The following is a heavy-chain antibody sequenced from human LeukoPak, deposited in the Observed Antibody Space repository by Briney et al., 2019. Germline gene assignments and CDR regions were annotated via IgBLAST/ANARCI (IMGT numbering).Heavy chain of an antibody. CDR3: ARDRYLRYYDSSGYYYDY. V-gene: IGHV1-2*02. CDR2: FNPSSGGT. D-gene: IGHD3-22*01. J-gene: IGHJ4*02. CDR1: GYTFTDYY. Sequence: AASVKVSFKASGYTFTDYYMHWVRQAPGQGLEWMGWFNPSSGGTNYAQKFQGRVTMTRDTSISTAYMELSRLRSDDTAVYYCARDRYLRYYDSSGYYYDYWGQGTLVTVSS.